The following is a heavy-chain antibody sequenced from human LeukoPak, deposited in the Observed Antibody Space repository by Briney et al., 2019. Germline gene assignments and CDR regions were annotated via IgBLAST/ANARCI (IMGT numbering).Heavy chain of an antibody. V-gene: IGHV4-59*08. CDR3: ARREPWGYSSGSQAFDI. CDR1: GVSISSYY. Sequence: SETLSLTCTVSGVSISSYYWSWIRQPPGKGLEWIGYIYYSGSTNYNPSLKSRVTISVDTSKNQFSLKLSSVTAADTAVYYCARREPWGYSSGSQAFDIWGQGTMVTVSS. CDR2: IYYSGST. D-gene: IGHD2-15*01. J-gene: IGHJ3*02.